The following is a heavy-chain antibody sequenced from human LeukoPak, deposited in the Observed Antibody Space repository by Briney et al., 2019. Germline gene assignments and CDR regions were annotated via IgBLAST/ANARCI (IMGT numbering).Heavy chain of an antibody. CDR2: INTNTGNP. CDR3: TRGPLGLWFGELYDY. D-gene: IGHD3-10*01. Sequence: ASVKVSCKASGYTFTSYAMNWVRQAPGQGLEWMGWINTNTGNPTYAQGFTGRFVFSLDTSVSTAYLQISSLKAEDTAVYYCTRGPLGLWFGELYDYWGQGTLVTVSS. V-gene: IGHV7-4-1*02. J-gene: IGHJ4*02. CDR1: GYTFTSYA.